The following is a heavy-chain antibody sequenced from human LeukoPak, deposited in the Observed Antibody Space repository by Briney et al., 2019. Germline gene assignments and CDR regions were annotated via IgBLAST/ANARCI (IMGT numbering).Heavy chain of an antibody. CDR2: IYTGGTI. D-gene: IGHD1-26*01. J-gene: IGHJ3*02. V-gene: IGHV3-66*01. Sequence: GGSLRLSCAASGFTVSSTYMSWVRQAPGKGLEWVSVIYTGGTIYYADSVKGRFTISRDNSKNTVYLDMNSLRAEDTAVYYCTRVTLVPVGATGGNAFDIWGQGTMVTVSS. CDR3: TRVTLVPVGATGGNAFDI. CDR1: GFTVSSTY.